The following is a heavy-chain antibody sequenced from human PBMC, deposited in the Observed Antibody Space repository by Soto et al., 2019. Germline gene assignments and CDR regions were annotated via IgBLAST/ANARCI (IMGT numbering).Heavy chain of an antibody. CDR1: GYTLTSHH. CDR3: ARGGLYCHATSCHYFGMDV. D-gene: IGHD2-2*01. Sequence: ASVKVSCKASGYTLTSHHINWVRQATGQGLEWLGTMDPNSGDTFYAQKFQGRVTMTREISVNTAFMDMSSLRSDDTAVYYCARGGLYCHATSCHYFGMDVWGQ. V-gene: IGHV1-8*01. J-gene: IGHJ6*02. CDR2: MDPNSGDT.